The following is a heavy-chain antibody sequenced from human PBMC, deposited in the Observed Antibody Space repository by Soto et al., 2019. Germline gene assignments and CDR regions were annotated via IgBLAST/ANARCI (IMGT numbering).Heavy chain of an antibody. J-gene: IGHJ5*02. V-gene: IGHV1-46*01. CDR2: INPSGGST. D-gene: IGHD3-22*01. Sequence: ASVKVSFKASGYTFTSYYMHWVRQAPGQGLEWMGIINPSGGSTSYAQKFQGRVTMTRDTSTSTVYMELSSLRSEDTAVYYCARDLGDTYYYDSSGPWFDPWGQGTLVTVSS. CDR3: ARDLGDTYYYDSSGPWFDP. CDR1: GYTFTSYY.